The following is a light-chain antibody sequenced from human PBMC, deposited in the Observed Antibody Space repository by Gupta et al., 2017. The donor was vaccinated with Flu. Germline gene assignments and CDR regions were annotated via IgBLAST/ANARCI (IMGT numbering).Light chain of an antibody. Sequence: LGERATINCRSSQSVLYSVNNANYLAWYQQKPGQPPKRLIYWASTREAGVPDRFSGSGSGTDFTLTISSRQAEDVTVYYCQQQDHTPPLTFGGGTRVEIK. J-gene: IGKJ4*01. V-gene: IGKV4-1*01. CDR3: QQQDHTPPLT. CDR1: QSVLYSVNNANY. CDR2: WAS.